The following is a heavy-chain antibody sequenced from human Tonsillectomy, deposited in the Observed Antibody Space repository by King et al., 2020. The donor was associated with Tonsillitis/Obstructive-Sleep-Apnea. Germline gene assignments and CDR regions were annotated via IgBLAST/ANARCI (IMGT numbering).Heavy chain of an antibody. CDR3: ARDTMSHYYDSSLYYTFDY. J-gene: IGHJ4*02. CDR1: GYTFTSYG. CDR2: ISPYNGDT. Sequence: VQLVESGAEVKKPGASVKVSCKASGYTFTSYGITWVRQAPGQGLEWMGWISPYNGDTNSAQKLQGRVTMTTGTSTSTAYMELRSLRTNDTAVYYCARDTMSHYYDSSLYYTFDYWGQGTLVTVPS. D-gene: IGHD3-22*01. V-gene: IGHV1-18*01.